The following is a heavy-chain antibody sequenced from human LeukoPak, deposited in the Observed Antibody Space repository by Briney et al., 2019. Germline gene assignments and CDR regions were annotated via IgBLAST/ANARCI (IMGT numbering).Heavy chain of an antibody. J-gene: IGHJ4*02. CDR2: ISGSGGST. Sequence: GGSLRLSCAASGFTFSSYAMSWARQAPGKGLEWVSAISGSGGSTYYADSVKGRFTISRDNSKNTLYLQMNSLRAEDTAVYYCAKDPGEWLLYFDYWGQGTLVTVSS. D-gene: IGHD3-3*01. V-gene: IGHV3-23*01. CDR3: AKDPGEWLLYFDY. CDR1: GFTFSSYA.